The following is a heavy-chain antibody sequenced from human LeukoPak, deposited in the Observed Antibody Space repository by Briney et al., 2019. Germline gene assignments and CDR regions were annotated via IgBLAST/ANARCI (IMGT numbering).Heavy chain of an antibody. Sequence: ASVKVSCKASGYTFTSYAMNWVRQAPGHGLEWMGWINTNTGNPTYAQGFTGRFVFSLDTSVSTAYLQISSLKAEDTAVYSCARVGRGDSYGYIDYWGQGTLVTVSS. D-gene: IGHD5-18*01. CDR2: INTNTGNP. J-gene: IGHJ4*02. CDR1: GYTFTSYA. V-gene: IGHV7-4-1*02. CDR3: ARVGRGDSYGYIDY.